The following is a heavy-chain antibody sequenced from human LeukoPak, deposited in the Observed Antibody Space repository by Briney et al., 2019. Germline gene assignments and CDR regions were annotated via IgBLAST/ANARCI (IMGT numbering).Heavy chain of an antibody. J-gene: IGHJ4*02. CDR3: ARGLDSGRDLDY. Sequence: GASVKVSCTASVYTFTVYDMHWVRHAPGQGLEWMGWISPNSGATNYAQNFQARVTMTGDPSISTAYMELSSRRYDDTAMYYCARGLDSGRDLDYSGQGTLVTVSS. D-gene: IGHD1-26*01. CDR1: VYTFTVYD. V-gene: IGHV1-2*02. CDR2: ISPNSGAT.